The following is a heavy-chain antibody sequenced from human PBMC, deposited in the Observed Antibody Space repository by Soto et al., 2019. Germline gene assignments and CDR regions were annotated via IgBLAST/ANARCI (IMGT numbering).Heavy chain of an antibody. CDR2: IYYSGST. Sequence: SETLSLTCPFSGGSISSYYWSLIRQPPGKGLEWIGYIYYSGSTNYNPSLKSRVTISVDTSKNQFSLKLSSVTAADTAVYYCARGVVVVAAPLFDYWGQGTLVTVSS. V-gene: IGHV4-59*01. CDR1: GGSISSYY. D-gene: IGHD2-15*01. J-gene: IGHJ4*02. CDR3: ARGVVVVAAPLFDY.